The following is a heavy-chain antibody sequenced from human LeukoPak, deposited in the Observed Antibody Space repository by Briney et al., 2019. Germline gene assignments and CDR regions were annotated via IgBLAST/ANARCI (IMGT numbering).Heavy chain of an antibody. D-gene: IGHD5-18*01. CDR1: GFTFSSYE. Sequence: PGGSLRLSCAASGFTFSSYEMNWVRQAPGKGLELVSYISSSGSTIYYADSVKGRFTIYRDNANNSLYLQTNSLRAEYTAVYYCARTAMVNFDYWGQGTMVTVSS. CDR2: ISSSGSTI. J-gene: IGHJ4*02. V-gene: IGHV3-48*03. CDR3: ARTAMVNFDY.